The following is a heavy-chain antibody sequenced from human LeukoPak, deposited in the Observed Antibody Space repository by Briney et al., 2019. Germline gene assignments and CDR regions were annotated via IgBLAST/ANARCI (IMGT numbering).Heavy chain of an antibody. CDR1: GYTFTEYY. Sequence: GASVKVSCKASGYTFTEYYMHWVRQAPGQGLEWMGWINPNSGGANCAENFQGRVTMTRDTSISTAYMELSSLRYDEAALYYCARGQSLNDYWGQGTLVTVSS. V-gene: IGHV1-2*02. CDR3: ARGQSLNDY. J-gene: IGHJ4*02. CDR2: INPNSGGA.